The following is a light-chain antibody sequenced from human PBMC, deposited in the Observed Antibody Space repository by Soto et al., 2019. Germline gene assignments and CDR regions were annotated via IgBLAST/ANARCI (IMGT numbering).Light chain of an antibody. CDR2: GNT. Sequence: QPVLTQPPSVSGAPGQRVTISCTGSSSNIGAGYDVHWYQQPPETAPKLLIYGNTKRPSGVPDRFSGSKSGTSASLAITGLQAEDEADYYCQSYDSSLSAWVFGGGTKLTVL. J-gene: IGLJ3*02. CDR1: SSNIGAGYD. CDR3: QSYDSSLSAWV. V-gene: IGLV1-40*01.